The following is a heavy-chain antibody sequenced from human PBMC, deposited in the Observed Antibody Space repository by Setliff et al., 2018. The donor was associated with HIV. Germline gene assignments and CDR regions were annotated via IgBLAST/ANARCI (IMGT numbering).Heavy chain of an antibody. CDR3: ARLRRIQLWSFDY. J-gene: IGHJ4*02. V-gene: IGHV4-38-2*02. CDR1: GYSISSGYY. CDR2: IYHSGST. Sequence: SETLSLTCTVSGYSISSGYYWGWIRQPPGKGLEWIGSIYHSGSTYHNPSLKSRVTISVDTSKNQFSLKLSSVTAADTAVYYCARLRRIQLWSFDYWGQGTLVTVSS. D-gene: IGHD5-18*01.